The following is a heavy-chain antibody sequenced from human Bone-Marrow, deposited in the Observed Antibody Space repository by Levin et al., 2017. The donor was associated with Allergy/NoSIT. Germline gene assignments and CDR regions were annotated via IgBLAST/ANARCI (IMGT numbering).Heavy chain of an antibody. CDR1: GFTFSSYS. CDR2: ISSSSSYI. V-gene: IGHV3-21*01. D-gene: IGHD5-24*01. Sequence: PGGSLRLSCAASGFTFSSYSMNWVRQAPGKGLEWVSSISSSSSYIYYADSVKGRFTISRDNAKNSLYLQMNSLRAEDTAVYYCARDNYPLEPYYYYYGMDVWGQGTTVTVSS. CDR3: ARDNYPLEPYYYYYGMDV. J-gene: IGHJ6*02.